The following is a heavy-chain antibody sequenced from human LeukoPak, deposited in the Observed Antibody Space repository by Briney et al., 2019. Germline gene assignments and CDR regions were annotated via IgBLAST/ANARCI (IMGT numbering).Heavy chain of an antibody. CDR3: ARSRYSSAWYAFDI. D-gene: IGHD6-19*01. CDR1: GGAISSYY. J-gene: IGHJ3*02. Sequence: SETLSLTCTVSGGAISSYYWSWIRQPPGKGLECIGYIYTSGSTNYNPSLKSRVTMSADTSKNQLSLRLSSVTAADTAVYYCARSRYSSAWYAFDIWGQGTTVTVSS. V-gene: IGHV4-4*08. CDR2: IYTSGST.